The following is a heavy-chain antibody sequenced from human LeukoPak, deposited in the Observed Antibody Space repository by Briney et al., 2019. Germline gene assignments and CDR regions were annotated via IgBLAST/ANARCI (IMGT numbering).Heavy chain of an antibody. CDR1: GFNFRNYW. D-gene: IGHD1-1*01. V-gene: IGHV3-7*01. CDR2: IKDDGRDK. J-gene: IGHJ5*02. Sequence: GGSLRLSCAAYGFNFRNYWISWVRQAPGKGLEWVANIKDDGRDKYYVDSVKGRFTISRDNARNSLSLQMNSLRVEDTAVYYCARDTGGGFDPWGQGTLVTVSS. CDR3: ARDTGGGFDP.